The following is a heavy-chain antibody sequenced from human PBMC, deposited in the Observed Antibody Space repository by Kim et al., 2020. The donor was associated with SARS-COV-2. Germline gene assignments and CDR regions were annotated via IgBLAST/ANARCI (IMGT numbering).Heavy chain of an antibody. V-gene: IGHV4-39*01. CDR2: IYHSGST. Sequence: SETLSLTCTVSGGSISSSSYYWGWIRQPPGKGLEWIGSIYHSGSTYYNPSLKSRVTISVDTSKNQFSLKLSSVTAADTAVYYCARLVRTYCSSTSCYPFPYGMDVWGQGTTVTVSS. CDR1: GGSISSSSYY. D-gene: IGHD2-2*01. CDR3: ARLVRTYCSSTSCYPFPYGMDV. J-gene: IGHJ6*02.